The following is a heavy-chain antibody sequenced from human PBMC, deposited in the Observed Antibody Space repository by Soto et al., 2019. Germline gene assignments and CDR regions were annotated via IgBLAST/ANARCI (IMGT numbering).Heavy chain of an antibody. D-gene: IGHD2-2*01. V-gene: IGHV1-69*13. CDR3: ARWGDIVVVPAATYYYYGMDV. CDR1: GGTFSSYA. CDR2: IISIFGTA. Sequence: SVKVSCKASGGTFSSYAISWVRQAPGQGLEWMGGIISIFGTANYAQKFQGRVTITADESTSTAYMELSSLRSEDMAVYYCARWGDIVVVPAATYYYYGMDVWGQGTTVTVSS. J-gene: IGHJ6*02.